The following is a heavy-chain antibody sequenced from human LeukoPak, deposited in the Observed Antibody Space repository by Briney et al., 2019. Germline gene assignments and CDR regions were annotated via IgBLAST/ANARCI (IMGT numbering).Heavy chain of an antibody. D-gene: IGHD6-13*01. V-gene: IGHV3-30*02. CDR1: GFTFSSYG. CDR2: IRYDGSNK. J-gene: IGHJ5*02. Sequence: GGSLRLSCAASGFTFSSYGMHWVRQAPGKGLEWVAFIRYDGSNKYYADSVKGRFTISRDNSKNTLYPQMNSLRAEDTAVYYCAKDRVAAAGIYNWFDPWGQGTLVTVSS. CDR3: AKDRVAAAGIYNWFDP.